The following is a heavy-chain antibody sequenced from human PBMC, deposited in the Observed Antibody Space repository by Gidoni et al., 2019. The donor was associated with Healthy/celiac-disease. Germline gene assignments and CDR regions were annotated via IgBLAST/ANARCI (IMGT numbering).Heavy chain of an antibody. V-gene: IGHV3-7*01. CDR2: IKQDGSEK. J-gene: IGHJ4*02. Sequence: EVQLVESGRGLVQPGGSLRLSCAVSGFTFSSYWMCWVRQAPGKGLEWVSNIKQDGSEKYYVDSVKGRFTISRDNAKNSLYLQMNSLRAEDTAVYYCARDAPYYYDSSGYYDYWGQGTLVTVSS. D-gene: IGHD3-22*01. CDR1: GFTFSSYW. CDR3: ARDAPYYYDSSGYYDY.